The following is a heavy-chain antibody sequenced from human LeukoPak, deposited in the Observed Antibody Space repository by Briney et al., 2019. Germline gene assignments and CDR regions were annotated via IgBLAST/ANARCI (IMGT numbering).Heavy chain of an antibody. CDR3: ARGHRDYYGSGSAH. Sequence: GGSLRLSCAASGFTFSDYYMSWIRRAPGKGLEWVSYISSSGSTIYYADSVKGRFTISRDNAKNSLYLQMNSLRAEDTGVYYCARGHRDYYGSGSAHWGQGTLVTVSS. D-gene: IGHD3-10*01. CDR1: GFTFSDYY. V-gene: IGHV3-11*01. J-gene: IGHJ4*02. CDR2: ISSSGSTI.